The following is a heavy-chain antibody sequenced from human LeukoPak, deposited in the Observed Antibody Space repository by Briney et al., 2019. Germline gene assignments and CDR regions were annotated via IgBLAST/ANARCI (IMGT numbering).Heavy chain of an antibody. CDR3: ARDDHYFASVY. CDR1: GFDFHSYG. J-gene: IGHJ4*02. CDR2: IRYDGSDK. D-gene: IGHD3-10*01. Sequence: GGSLRLSCAASGFDFHSYGMSWVRQAPGKGPEWLTFIRYDGSDKFYAGSVKGRFTISRDNSKKTVYLQMNSLTTDDTGVYYCARDDHYFASVYWGQGTLVTVSS. V-gene: IGHV3-30*02.